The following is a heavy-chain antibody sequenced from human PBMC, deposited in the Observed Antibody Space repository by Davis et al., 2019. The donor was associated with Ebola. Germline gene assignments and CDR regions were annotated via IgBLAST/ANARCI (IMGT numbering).Heavy chain of an antibody. CDR3: ARHDSSGYDAFDI. CDR1: GYTFTNYY. V-gene: IGHV1-46*03. D-gene: IGHD3-22*01. Sequence: ASVKVSCKASGYTFTNYYMHWVRQAPGQGLEWMGIINPSGGSTSYAQKFQGRVTMTRDTSTSTVYMELSSLRSEDTAVYYCARHDSSGYDAFDIWGQGTMVTVSS. CDR2: INPSGGST. J-gene: IGHJ3*02.